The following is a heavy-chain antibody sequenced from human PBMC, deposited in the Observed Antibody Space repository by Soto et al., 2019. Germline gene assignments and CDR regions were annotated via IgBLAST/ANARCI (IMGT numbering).Heavy chain of an antibody. J-gene: IGHJ4*02. CDR1: GYTLTTFF. V-gene: IGHV1-46*01. Sequence: ASVKVSCKASGYTLTTFFMHWVRQAPGQGLEWMGVINPGYPAGRSTTYAQKFQGRVTMTRDASISTAYMELSSLRSDDAAVYYCATMGSSGYDRSLAYWGQGALVTVYS. CDR2: INPGYPAGRST. D-gene: IGHD5-12*01. CDR3: ATMGSSGYDRSLAY.